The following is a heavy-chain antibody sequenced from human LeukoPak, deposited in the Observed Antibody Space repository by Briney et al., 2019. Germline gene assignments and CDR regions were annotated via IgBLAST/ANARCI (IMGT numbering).Heavy chain of an antibody. CDR2: FDPEDGET. V-gene: IGHV1-24*01. Sequence: ASVKVSCKVSGYTLTELSMHWVRQAPGKGLEWMGGFDPEDGETIYAHKFQGRVTMTEDTSTDTAYMELSSLRSEDTAVYYCATDYGSGSYKFDYWGQGTLVTVSS. CDR3: ATDYGSGSYKFDY. J-gene: IGHJ4*02. CDR1: GYTLTELS. D-gene: IGHD3-10*01.